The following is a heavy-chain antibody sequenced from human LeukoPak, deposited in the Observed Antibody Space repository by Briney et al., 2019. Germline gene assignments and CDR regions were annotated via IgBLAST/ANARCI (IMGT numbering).Heavy chain of an antibody. CDR2: IYYSGST. D-gene: IGHD3-10*01. CDR1: GGSISSYY. CDR3: AREPLYGSGTLADY. J-gene: IGHJ4*02. V-gene: IGHV4-59*12. Sequence: SETLSLTCTVSGGSISSYYWSWIRQPPGKGLEWIGYIYYSGSTNYNPSLKSRVTISVDTSKNQFSLKLSSVTAADTAVYYCAREPLYGSGTLADYWGQGTLVTVSS.